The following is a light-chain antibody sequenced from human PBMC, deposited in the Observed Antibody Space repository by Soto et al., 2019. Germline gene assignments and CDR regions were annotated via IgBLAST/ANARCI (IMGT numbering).Light chain of an antibody. V-gene: IGKV1-5*01. CDR1: QSVSSW. Sequence: DIQMTQSPSILSASVGDSVTITCRASQSVSSWLAWYQQKPGKAPKLLIYDASSLESGVPSRFSGSGSGTEFTLTISSLQPDDFATYYCQQYNSYSQWTFGQGTKVDIK. J-gene: IGKJ1*01. CDR3: QQYNSYSQWT. CDR2: DAS.